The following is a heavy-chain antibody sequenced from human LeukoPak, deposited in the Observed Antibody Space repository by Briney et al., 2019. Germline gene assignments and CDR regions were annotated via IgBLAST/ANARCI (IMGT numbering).Heavy chain of an antibody. V-gene: IGHV1-69*02. CDR2: IIPILGIA. J-gene: IGHJ3*02. Sequence: SVKVSCKASGGTFSSYTISWMRQAPGQGLEWMGRIIPILGIANYVQKFQGRVTITADKSTGTAYMELSSLRSEDTAVYYCASERAYCSSTSCPSIWGQGTMVTVSS. D-gene: IGHD2-2*01. CDR1: GGTFSSYT. CDR3: ASERAYCSSTSCPSI.